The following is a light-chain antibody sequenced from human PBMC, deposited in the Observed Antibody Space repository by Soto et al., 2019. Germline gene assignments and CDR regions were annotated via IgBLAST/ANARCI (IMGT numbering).Light chain of an antibody. V-gene: IGKV4-1*01. CDR3: RQYFSGRT. J-gene: IGKJ1*01. Sequence: DIVMTQSPDALSVSLGERATINCKSSQTLLYTSNNTHSLAWFQQRPGQPPKLLIYWASTRESGVPDRFIGGGSGTDFTLTITSLQAEDAAVYYCRQYFSGRTFGQGTKVDIK. CDR2: WAS. CDR1: QTLLYTSNNTHS.